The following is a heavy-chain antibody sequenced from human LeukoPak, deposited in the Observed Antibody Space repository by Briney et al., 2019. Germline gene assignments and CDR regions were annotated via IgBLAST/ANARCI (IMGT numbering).Heavy chain of an antibody. D-gene: IGHD3-16*01. J-gene: IGHJ4*02. CDR1: GFTFSSYG. Sequence: PGGSLRLSCAASGFTFSSYGMHWVRQAPGKWLEWVAFIRYDGSNKYYADSVKGRFTISRNNSKNTLYLQMNSLRAEDTAVYYCAKELRDSRYATSPDYWGQGPLVTVSS. V-gene: IGHV3-30*02. CDR2: IRYDGSNK. CDR3: AKELRDSRYATSPDY.